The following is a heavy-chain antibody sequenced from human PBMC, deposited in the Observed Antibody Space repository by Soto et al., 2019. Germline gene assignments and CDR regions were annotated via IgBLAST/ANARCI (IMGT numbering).Heavy chain of an antibody. CDR3: APRFYDSSGYYYDC. V-gene: IGHV3-23*01. D-gene: IGHD3-22*01. CDR1: GFTFSRYD. CDR2: ISGSGGIT. Sequence: GGSLRLSCVASGFTFSRYDISWVRQAPGKGLEWVSDISGSGGITYHADSVKGRFTISRDNSKNTLYMQMNSLRAEDTAVYYCAPRFYDSSGYYYDCWGQGTLVTVSS. J-gene: IGHJ4*02.